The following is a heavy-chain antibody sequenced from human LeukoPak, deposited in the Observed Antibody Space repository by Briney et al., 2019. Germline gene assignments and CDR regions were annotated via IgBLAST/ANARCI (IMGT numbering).Heavy chain of an antibody. V-gene: IGHV1-8*01. CDR1: GYTFTSSD. CDR2: MSPNSGNT. CDR3: ATDLTYYYDSSGYA. Sequence: GASVKVSCKISGYTFTSSDINWVRQATGQGLEWMGWMSPNSGNTGYAQRFQGRVTMTRDTSISTAYMELSSLRSEDTAVYYCATDLTYYYDSSGYAWGQGTLVTVSS. D-gene: IGHD3-22*01. J-gene: IGHJ5*02.